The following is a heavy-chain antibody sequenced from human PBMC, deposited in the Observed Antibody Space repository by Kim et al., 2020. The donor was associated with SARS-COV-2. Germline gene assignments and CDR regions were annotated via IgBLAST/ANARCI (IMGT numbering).Heavy chain of an antibody. CDR3: ARPAIVATAAYFDY. D-gene: IGHD5-12*01. J-gene: IGHJ4*02. V-gene: IGHV4-39*01. Sequence: LSLTSRVIISVDTSKNQFSLKLSSVTAADTAVYYCARPAIVATAAYFDYWGQGALVTVSS.